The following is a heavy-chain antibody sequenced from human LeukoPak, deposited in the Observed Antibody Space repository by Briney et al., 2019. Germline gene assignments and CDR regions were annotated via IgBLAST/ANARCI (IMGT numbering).Heavy chain of an antibody. D-gene: IGHD5-12*01. CDR3: ARESGPFDS. V-gene: IGHV3-23*01. J-gene: IGHJ4*02. CDR2: ISGSGGST. Sequence: PGGSLRLSCAASGFTYSNYAMSWVRQAPGKGLEWVSVISGSGGSTYYADSVKGRFTISRDNSKKTVYLQMNSLRAEDTAVYYCARESGPFDSWGQGTLVTVSS. CDR1: GFTYSNYA.